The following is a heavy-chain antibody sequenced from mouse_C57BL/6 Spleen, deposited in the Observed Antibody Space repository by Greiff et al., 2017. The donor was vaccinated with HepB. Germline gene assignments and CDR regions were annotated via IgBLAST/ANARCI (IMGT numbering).Heavy chain of an antibody. CDR2: ISDGGSYT. Sequence: EVQVVESGGGLVKPGGSLKLSCAASGFTFSSYAMSWVRQTPEKRLEWVATISDGGSYTYYPDNVKGRFTISRDNAKNNLYLQMSHLKSEDTAMYYCARELSYSPYYYAMDYWGQGTSVTVSS. V-gene: IGHV5-4*01. J-gene: IGHJ4*01. D-gene: IGHD6-5*01. CDR3: ARELSYSPYYYAMDY. CDR1: GFTFSSYA.